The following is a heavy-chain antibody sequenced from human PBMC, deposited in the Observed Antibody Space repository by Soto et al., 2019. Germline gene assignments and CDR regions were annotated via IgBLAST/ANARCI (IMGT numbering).Heavy chain of an antibody. V-gene: IGHV4-4*02. CDR2: IYHSGST. D-gene: IGHD3-3*01. CDR3: ASFTYYDFWSGYYLY. Sequence: PSETLSLTCAVSSGSISSSNWWSWVRQPPGKGLEWIGEIYHSGSTNYNPSLKSRVTISVDKSKNQFSLKLSSVTAADTAVYYCASFTYYDFWSGYYLYWGQGTTVTVPS. J-gene: IGHJ6*02. CDR1: SGSISSSNW.